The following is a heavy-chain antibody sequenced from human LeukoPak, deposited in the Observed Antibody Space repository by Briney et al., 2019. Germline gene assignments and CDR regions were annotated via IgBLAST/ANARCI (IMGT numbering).Heavy chain of an antibody. J-gene: IGHJ6*04. CDR3: ARDRVSVSSISRYGMDA. CDR2: ITYDGSEK. Sequence: GGSLRLSCAASGWIFRSYNMIWVRQAPGKGLDWVASITYDGSEKSYADSTKGRFTISRDKSNNTLYLEMNSLRGEDTAVYYCARDRVSVSSISRYGMDAWGKGTTVTVSS. V-gene: IGHV3-30*19. CDR1: GWIFRSYN. D-gene: IGHD6-13*01.